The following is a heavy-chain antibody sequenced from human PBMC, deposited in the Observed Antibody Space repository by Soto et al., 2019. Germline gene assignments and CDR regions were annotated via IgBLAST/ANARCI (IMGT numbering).Heavy chain of an antibody. V-gene: IGHV4-59*01. D-gene: IGHD3-22*01. CDR1: GGSISSYY. CDR3: ARDYYDSSGYYRDRDAFDI. J-gene: IGHJ3*02. CDR2: IYYSGST. Sequence: SETLSLTCTVSGGSISSYYWSWIRQPPGKGLEWIGYIYYSGSTNYNPSLKSRVTISVDTSKNQFSLKLSSVTAADTAVYYCARDYYDSSGYYRDRDAFDIWGQGTMVTVS.